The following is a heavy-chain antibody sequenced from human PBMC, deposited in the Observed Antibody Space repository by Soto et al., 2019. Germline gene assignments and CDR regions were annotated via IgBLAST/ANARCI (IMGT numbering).Heavy chain of an antibody. J-gene: IGHJ4*02. Sequence: SETLSLTCTVGSISTYYWNWIRQPPGKGLEWIGYIYYMGRTNYNSSLKSRVTMSIDTSKNQFSLKLSSVTAADTAVYYCARGMTTVTTFDYWGQGTLVTVSS. CDR3: ARGMTTVTTFDY. CDR1: GSISTYY. CDR2: IYYMGRT. V-gene: IGHV4-59*12. D-gene: IGHD4-17*01.